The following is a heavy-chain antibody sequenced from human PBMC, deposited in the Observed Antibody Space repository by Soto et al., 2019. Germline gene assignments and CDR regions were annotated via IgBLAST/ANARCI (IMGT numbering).Heavy chain of an antibody. V-gene: IGHV3-30*18. CDR1: GFTFSSYG. D-gene: IGHD3-22*01. CDR2: ISYDGSNK. J-gene: IGHJ6*02. Sequence: PGGSLRLSCAASGFTFSSYGMHWVRQAPGKGLEWVAVISYDGSNKYYADSVKDRFTISRDNSKNTLYLQMNSLRAEDTAVYYCAKESPNYYDSSGPMDVWGQGTTVTVSS. CDR3: AKESPNYYDSSGPMDV.